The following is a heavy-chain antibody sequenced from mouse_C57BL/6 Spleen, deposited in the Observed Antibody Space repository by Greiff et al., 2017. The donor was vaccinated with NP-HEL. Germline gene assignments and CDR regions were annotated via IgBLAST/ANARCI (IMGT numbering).Heavy chain of an antibody. CDR1: GYTFTSYW. CDR2: IHPSDRDT. CDR3: ATLSAVVATGYYAMDY. J-gene: IGHJ4*01. D-gene: IGHD1-1*01. Sequence: QVQLQQPGAELVKPGASVKVSCKASGYTFTSYWMHWVKQRPGQGLEWIGRIHPSDRDTNYNQKFKGKATLTVDKSSSTAYMQLSSLTSEDSVVYYCATLSAVVATGYYAMDYWGQGTSVTVSS. V-gene: IGHV1-74*01.